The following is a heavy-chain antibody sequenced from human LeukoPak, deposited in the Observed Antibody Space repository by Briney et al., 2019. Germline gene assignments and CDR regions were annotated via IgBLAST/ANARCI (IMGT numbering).Heavy chain of an antibody. CDR1: GYTLTELS. CDR2: FDPEDGET. CDR3: ATGAGTPPHHYFDY. V-gene: IGHV1-24*01. D-gene: IGHD1-1*01. J-gene: IGHJ4*02. Sequence: ASVKVSCKVSGYTLTELSMHWVRQAPGKGLEWMGGFDPEDGETIYAQEFQGRVTMTEDTSTDTAYMELSNLRSEDTAVYYCATGAGTPPHHYFDYWGQGTLVTVSS.